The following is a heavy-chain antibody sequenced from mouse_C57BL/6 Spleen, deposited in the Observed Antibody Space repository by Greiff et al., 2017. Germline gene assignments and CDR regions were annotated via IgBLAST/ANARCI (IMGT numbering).Heavy chain of an antibody. D-gene: IGHD1-3*01. Sequence: QVQLQQPGAELVRPGSSVKLSCKASGYTFTSYWMHWVKQRPIQGLEWIGNIDPSDSETHYTQQFKDKATLTVDKSSSAAYMQHSRLRTEDSAVYCCGREWSNYFDYWGQGTTLTVSS. CDR3: GREWSNYFDY. CDR2: IDPSDSET. V-gene: IGHV1-52*01. J-gene: IGHJ2*01. CDR1: GYTFTSYW.